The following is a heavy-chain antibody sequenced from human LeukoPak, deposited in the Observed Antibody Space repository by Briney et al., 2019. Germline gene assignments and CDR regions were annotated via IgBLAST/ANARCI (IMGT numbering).Heavy chain of an antibody. J-gene: IGHJ3*02. V-gene: IGHV3-7*01. D-gene: IGHD1-26*01. CDR2: IKQDGSEK. CDR3: ARMSWESRDAFDI. CDR1: GFTFSSYW. Sequence: PGGSLRLSCAASGFTFSSYWMSWVRQAPGKGLEWVANIKQDGSEKYYVDSVKGRFTISRDNAKNSLYLQMNSLRAEDTAVYYCARMSWESRDAFDIWGQGTMVTVSS.